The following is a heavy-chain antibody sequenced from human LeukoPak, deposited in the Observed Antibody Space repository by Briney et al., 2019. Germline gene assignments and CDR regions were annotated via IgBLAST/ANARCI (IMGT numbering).Heavy chain of an antibody. CDR1: GGSISSYY. D-gene: IGHD6-19*01. CDR2: IYYSGST. J-gene: IGHJ4*02. CDR3: ARAPDGGWCDY. V-gene: IGHV4-59*01. Sequence: PSETLSLTCTVSGGSISSYYWSWIRQPPGKGLEWIGYIYYSGSTNYNPSLKSRVTISVDTSKNQFSLKLSSVTAADTAVYYCARAPDGGWCDYWGQGTPVTVSS.